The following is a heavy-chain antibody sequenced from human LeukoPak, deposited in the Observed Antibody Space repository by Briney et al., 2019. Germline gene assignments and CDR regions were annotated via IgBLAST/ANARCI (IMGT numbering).Heavy chain of an antibody. CDR2: ISSSSSYI. CDR1: GFTFSSYS. Sequence: GGSLRLSCAASGFTFSSYSMNWVRQAPGKGLEWVSSISSSSSYIYYADSVKGRFTISRDNAKNSLYLQMNSLRAEDTAVYYCARDDNYYGSGSYPLYDYYYYMDVWGKGTTVTISS. D-gene: IGHD3-10*01. J-gene: IGHJ6*03. V-gene: IGHV3-21*01. CDR3: ARDDNYYGSGSYPLYDYYYYMDV.